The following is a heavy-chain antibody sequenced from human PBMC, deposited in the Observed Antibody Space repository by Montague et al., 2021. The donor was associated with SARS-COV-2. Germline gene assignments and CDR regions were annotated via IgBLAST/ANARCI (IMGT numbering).Heavy chain of an antibody. CDR2: IYYSGGT. CDR1: GGSISSNF. J-gene: IGHJ4*02. Sequence: SETLSLTCTVSGGSISSNFWSWIRQPPGKGLEWIGYIYYSGGTSYNPSLKSRITISVDTSKKQFSLQLSSVTAANTAVYYCARTRGYDPLFDFWGQGTLVTVSS. V-gene: IGHV4-59*01. CDR3: ARTRGYDPLFDF. D-gene: IGHD5-12*01.